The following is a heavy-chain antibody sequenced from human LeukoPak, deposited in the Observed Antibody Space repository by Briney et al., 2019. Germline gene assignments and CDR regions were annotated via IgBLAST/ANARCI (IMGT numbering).Heavy chain of an antibody. CDR3: ARESSGYYGTFDY. V-gene: IGHV3-11*01. CDR2: ITNSGRSM. D-gene: IGHD3-22*01. J-gene: IGHJ4*02. Sequence: GSLRLSCTDSGFTFSDYYMSWIRQSPGKGLEWLSYITNSGRSMYYADSVKGRFTISRDNAKNSLYLQMNSLGADDTAVYYCARESSGYYGTFDYWGQGTLVTVSS. CDR1: GFTFSDYY.